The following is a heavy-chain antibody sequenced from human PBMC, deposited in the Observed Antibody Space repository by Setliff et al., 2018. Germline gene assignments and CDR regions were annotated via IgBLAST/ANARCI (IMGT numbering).Heavy chain of an antibody. CDR3: ARDPLTTNRRRAFDI. D-gene: IGHD4-17*01. Sequence: SETLSLTCTVSGGSISSHYWSWIRQPPGKGLEWIGYIYYSGSTNYNPSLKSRVTISVDTSKNQFSLKLSSVTAADTAVYYCARDPLTTNRRRAFDIWGQGTMVTVSS. CDR1: GGSISSHY. V-gene: IGHV4-59*11. J-gene: IGHJ3*02. CDR2: IYYSGST.